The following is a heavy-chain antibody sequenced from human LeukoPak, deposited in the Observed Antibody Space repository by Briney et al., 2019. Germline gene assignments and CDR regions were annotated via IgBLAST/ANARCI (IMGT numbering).Heavy chain of an antibody. CDR2: INHSGST. J-gene: IGHJ4*02. Sequence: SETLSLTCAVYGGSFSGYYWSWIRQPPGKGLEWIGEINHSGSTNYNPSLKSRVTISVDTSKNQFSPKLSSVTAADTAVYYCARGGRGEDIVVVVAATDFDYWGQGTLVTVSS. CDR3: ARGGRGEDIVVVVAATDFDY. CDR1: GGSFSGYY. D-gene: IGHD2-15*01. V-gene: IGHV4-34*01.